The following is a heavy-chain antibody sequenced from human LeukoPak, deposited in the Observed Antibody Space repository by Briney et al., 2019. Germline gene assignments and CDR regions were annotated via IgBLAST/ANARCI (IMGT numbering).Heavy chain of an antibody. Sequence: GESLKISCKGSGYSFTSYWIGWVRQMPGKGLEWMGIIYPGDSDTRYSPSFQGQVTISADKSISTAYLQWSSLKASDTAMHYCARRRTSIAARPVWYFDLWGRGTLVTVSS. CDR2: IYPGDSDT. CDR1: GYSFTSYW. J-gene: IGHJ2*01. V-gene: IGHV5-51*01. D-gene: IGHD6-6*01. CDR3: ARRRTSIAARPVWYFDL.